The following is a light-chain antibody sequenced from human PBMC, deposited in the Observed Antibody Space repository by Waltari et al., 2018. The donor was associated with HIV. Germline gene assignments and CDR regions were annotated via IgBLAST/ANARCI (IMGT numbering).Light chain of an antibody. CDR1: SSDVGSYTL. J-gene: IGLJ3*02. CDR2: EVS. V-gene: IGLV2-23*02. CDR3: CSYAGSNTWV. Sequence: QSALTQPAYVSGSPGQSITISCTGTSSDVGSYTLVSWYPQHPGKAPKLRVYEVSKRPSGVSNRFSGSKSGNTASLTISGLQAEDEADYYCCSYAGSNTWVFGGGTKLTVL.